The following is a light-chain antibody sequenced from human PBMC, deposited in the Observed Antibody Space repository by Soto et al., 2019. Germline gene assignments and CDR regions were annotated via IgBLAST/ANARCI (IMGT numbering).Light chain of an antibody. CDR1: QSVSSSY. J-gene: IGKJ1*01. CDR2: GAS. V-gene: IGKV3-20*01. CDR3: QQYGSHQGT. Sequence: EIVLTQSPGTLSLSPGERATLSCRASQSVSSSYLAWYQQKPGQAPRLLIYGASSRATGIPDRFSGSGSGTDFTLTISRLEPEDFAVYYCQQYGSHQGTFGQGTKVEIK.